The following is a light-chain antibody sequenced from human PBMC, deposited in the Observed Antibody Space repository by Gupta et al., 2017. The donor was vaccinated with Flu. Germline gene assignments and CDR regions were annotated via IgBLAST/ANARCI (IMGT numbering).Light chain of an antibody. Sequence: QSVLTQLPSASGPPGQSITTSCSGSSSINGSNYVYWYLQLPGSAPKLLIYRNNPRPSGVPDRFSGSKYGTSASLAISGLQSEDGSDYYCAASDNSLSGWVFGGGTKLTVL. CDR3: AASDNSLSGWV. V-gene: IGLV1-47*01. J-gene: IGLJ3*02. CDR2: RNN. CDR1: SSINGSNY.